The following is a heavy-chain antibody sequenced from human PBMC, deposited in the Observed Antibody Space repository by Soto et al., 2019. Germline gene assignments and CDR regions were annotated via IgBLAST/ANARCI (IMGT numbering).Heavy chain of an antibody. J-gene: IGHJ5*02. CDR3: ARERSSGPGWFDP. D-gene: IGHD6-19*01. Sequence: ASVKVSCKASGYTFTGYYMHWVRQAPGQGLEWMGWINPNSGGTNYAQKFQGRVTMTRDTSISTAYMELSRLRSDDTAVYYCARERSSGPGWFDPWGQGTLVTVSS. CDR1: GYTFTGYY. V-gene: IGHV1-2*02. CDR2: INPNSGGT.